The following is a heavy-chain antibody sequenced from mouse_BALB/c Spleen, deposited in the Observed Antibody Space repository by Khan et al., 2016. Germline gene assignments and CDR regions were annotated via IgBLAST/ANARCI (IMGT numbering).Heavy chain of an antibody. Sequence: QVQLQQSGAELVRPGTSVKVSCKASGYAFTNYLIEWVKQRPGQGLEWIGVINPGSGGTNYNEKFKGKATLTAEKSSSTAYMQPSSLTSDESAVYFCARAYYFGSSGAYLGQGTLVTVSA. CDR1: GYAFTNYL. D-gene: IGHD1-1*01. CDR3: ARAYYFGSSGAY. CDR2: INPGSGGT. J-gene: IGHJ3*01. V-gene: IGHV1-54*01.